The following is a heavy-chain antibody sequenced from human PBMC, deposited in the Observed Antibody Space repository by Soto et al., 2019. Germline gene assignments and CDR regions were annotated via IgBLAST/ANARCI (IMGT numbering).Heavy chain of an antibody. Sequence: EAQLVESGGGLVQPGGSLRLSCAASGFTFSNYEMHWVRQARGKGLEYVSGISNNGAHTDYAKSVKGRFTISRDNSENTLYLQMVSLRAEVMALYYCARRGYGSRWPNVYMDVWGKGTTVTVSS. J-gene: IGHJ6*03. CDR2: ISNNGAHT. V-gene: IGHV3-64*01. CDR1: GFTFSNYE. D-gene: IGHD6-13*01. CDR3: ARRGYGSRWPNVYMDV.